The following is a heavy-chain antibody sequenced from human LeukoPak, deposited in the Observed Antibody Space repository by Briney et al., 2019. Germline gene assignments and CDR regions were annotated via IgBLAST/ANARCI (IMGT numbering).Heavy chain of an antibody. J-gene: IGHJ4*02. CDR2: INHSGST. V-gene: IGHV4-34*01. CDR1: GGSFSGYY. D-gene: IGHD6-19*01. CDR3: ARHPLPLGSGWYSFDY. Sequence: SETLSLTCAVYGGSFSGYYWSWIRQPPGKGLEWIGEINHSGSTNYNPSLKSRVTISVDTSKNQFSLKLSSVTAADTAVYYCARHPLPLGSGWYSFDYWGQGTLVTVSS.